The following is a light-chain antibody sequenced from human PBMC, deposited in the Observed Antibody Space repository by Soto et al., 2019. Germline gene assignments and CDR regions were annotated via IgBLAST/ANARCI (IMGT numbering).Light chain of an antibody. CDR1: QSIGTN. Sequence: EIVMTQSPAALSVSPGERATLSCRASQSIGTNLAWYQQKPGQAPRLLIYAASTRATGIPATFSGSGSGTEFSLTFSSLLSEDFAVDYCQHYDNWPRAFGQGTKVYI. J-gene: IGKJ1*01. CDR2: AAS. V-gene: IGKV3-15*01. CDR3: QHYDNWPRA.